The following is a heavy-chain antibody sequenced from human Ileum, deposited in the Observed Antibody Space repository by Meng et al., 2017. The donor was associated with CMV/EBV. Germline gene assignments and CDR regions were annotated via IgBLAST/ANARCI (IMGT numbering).Heavy chain of an antibody. J-gene: IGHJ5*02. CDR3: ARDSHSSSWFLGWFDP. V-gene: IGHV1-69*10. Sequence: SGDTFSSYAISWVRQAPGQGLEWMGGIIPILGIANYAQKFQGRITITADKSTSTAYMELSSLRSEDTAVYYCARDSHSSSWFLGWFDPWGQGTLVTVSS. D-gene: IGHD6-13*01. CDR2: IIPILGIA. CDR1: GDTFSSYA.